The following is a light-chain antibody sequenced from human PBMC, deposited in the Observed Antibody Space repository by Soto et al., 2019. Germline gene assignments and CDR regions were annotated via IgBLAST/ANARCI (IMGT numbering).Light chain of an antibody. V-gene: IGLV1-44*01. CDR3: ASWDDSLNGLL. Sequence: QSVLSQPPSASGTPGQRVTISCSGSSSNIGINAVNWYQQLPGTAPKLLMYDNNQRPSGAPDRVSGSKSGTSASLAISGLQSEDEADYYCASWDDSLNGLLFGTGTKVTVL. CDR2: DNN. CDR1: SSNIGINA. J-gene: IGLJ1*01.